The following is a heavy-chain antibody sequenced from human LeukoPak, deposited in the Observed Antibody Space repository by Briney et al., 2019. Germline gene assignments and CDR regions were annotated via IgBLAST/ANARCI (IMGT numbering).Heavy chain of an antibody. V-gene: IGHV4-38-2*02. CDR2: IYHSGST. CDR3: ARDPGSGWPEDY. CDR1: GYSISSGYY. J-gene: IGHJ4*02. Sequence: PSETLSLTCTVSGYSISSGYYWGWIRQPPGKGLEWIASIYHSGSTYYNPSLKSRVTISVDRSRNQFSLKLSSVTAADTAVYYCARDPGSGWPEDYWGQGTLVTVSS. D-gene: IGHD6-19*01.